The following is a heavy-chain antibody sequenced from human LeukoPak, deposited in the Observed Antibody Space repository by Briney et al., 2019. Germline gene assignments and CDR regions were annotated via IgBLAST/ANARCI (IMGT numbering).Heavy chain of an antibody. CDR3: ARLKTDYGGNDYYFDY. CDR1: GGSISNYY. J-gene: IGHJ4*02. D-gene: IGHD4-23*01. V-gene: IGHV4-59*08. Sequence: PSETLSLTCTVSGGSISNYYWSWIRQPPGKGLEWIGYIYYTGSINYNPSLKSRVTISVDTSKNQFSLRLSSVTAADTAVYYCARLKTDYGGNDYYFDYWGQGTLVTVSS. CDR2: IYYTGSI.